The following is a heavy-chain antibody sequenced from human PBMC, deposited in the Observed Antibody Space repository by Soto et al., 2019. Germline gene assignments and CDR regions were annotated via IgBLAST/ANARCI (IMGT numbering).Heavy chain of an antibody. CDR3: ARVLLWFGEQYYYGMDV. CDR1: GFTFSSYE. D-gene: IGHD3-10*01. Sequence: GGSLRLSCAASGFTFSSYEMNWVRQAPGKGLEWVSYISSSGSTIYYADSVKGRFTISRDNATNSLYLQMNSLRAEDTAVYYCARVLLWFGEQYYYGMDVWGQGTTVTVSS. V-gene: IGHV3-48*03. J-gene: IGHJ6*02. CDR2: ISSSGSTI.